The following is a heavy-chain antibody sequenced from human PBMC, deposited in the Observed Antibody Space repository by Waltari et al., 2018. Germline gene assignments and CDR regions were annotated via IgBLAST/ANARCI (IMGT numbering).Heavy chain of an antibody. CDR1: GGSIRSSSYY. V-gene: IGHV4-39*01. J-gene: IGHJ4*02. Sequence: QLQLQESGPGLVKPSETLSLTCTVSGGSIRSSSYYWGWIRQPPGKGLEWIGSIYYSGSTYDNPSLKSRVTISVDTSKNQFSLKLSSVTAADTAVYYCARRTVNGYFDYWGQGTLVTVSS. CDR3: ARRTVNGYFDY. CDR2: IYYSGST. D-gene: IGHD4-17*01.